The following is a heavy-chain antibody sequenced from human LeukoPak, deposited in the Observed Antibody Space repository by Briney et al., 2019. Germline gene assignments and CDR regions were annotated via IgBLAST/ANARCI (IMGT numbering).Heavy chain of an antibody. CDR2: IDDSGNT. CDR1: GGSISRYY. CDR3: ARSDYHNSGSHTVFDAFDI. V-gene: IGHV4-59*01. Sequence: SETLSLTCTVSGGSISRYYWSWIRRPPGKGLEWIGYIDDSGNTNYNPSLKSQVTISVDKSKNQFSLKLSFVTAADTAMYYCARSDYHNSGSHTVFDAFDIWGQGTRVTVSS. J-gene: IGHJ3*02. D-gene: IGHD3-10*01.